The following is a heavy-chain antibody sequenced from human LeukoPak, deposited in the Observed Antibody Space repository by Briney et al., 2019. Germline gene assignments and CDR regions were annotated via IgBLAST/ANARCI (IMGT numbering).Heavy chain of an antibody. CDR3: ARGSGYSYGYAGLFDY. V-gene: IGHV5-51*01. CDR2: IYPGDSDT. CDR1: GYSFTSYW. D-gene: IGHD5-18*01. J-gene: IGHJ4*02. Sequence: GESLKISCKGSGYSFTSYWIGWVRQMPGKGLEWMGIIYPGDSDTRYSPSFQGQVTISADKSISTAYLQWSSLKASDTAMYYCARGSGYSYGYAGLFDYWGQGTLVTVSS.